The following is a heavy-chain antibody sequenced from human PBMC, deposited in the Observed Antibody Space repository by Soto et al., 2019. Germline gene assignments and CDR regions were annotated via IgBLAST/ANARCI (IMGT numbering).Heavy chain of an antibody. Sequence: QVQLVQSGAEVQKPGASVKVSCKASGYTFTTYDINWVRQATGQGLEWMGWMNPNSGDTGYAEKFQGRVTMTRNTSISTAYMELSSLRSEDTAVYYCARGIYYDSSGYPTDWGQGTLVTVSS. CDR1: GYTFTTYD. D-gene: IGHD3-22*01. CDR3: ARGIYYDSSGYPTD. V-gene: IGHV1-8*01. J-gene: IGHJ4*02. CDR2: MNPNSGDT.